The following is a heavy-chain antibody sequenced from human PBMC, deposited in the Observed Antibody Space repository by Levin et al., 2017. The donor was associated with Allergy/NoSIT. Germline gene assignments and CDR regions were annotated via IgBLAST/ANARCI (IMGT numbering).Heavy chain of an antibody. CDR1: GGSFSGYY. J-gene: IGHJ4*02. V-gene: IGHV4-34*01. D-gene: IGHD3-16*02. CDR2: INHSGST. Sequence: ASETLSLTCAVYGGSFSGYYWSWIRQPPGKGLEWIGEINHSGSTNYNPSLKSRVTISVDTSKNQFSLKLSSVTAADTAVYYCARGRYNDYVWGSYRHWGQGTLVTVSS. CDR3: ARGRYNDYVWGSYRH.